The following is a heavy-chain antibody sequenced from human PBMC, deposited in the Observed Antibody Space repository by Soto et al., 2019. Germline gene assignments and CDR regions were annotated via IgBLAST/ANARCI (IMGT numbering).Heavy chain of an antibody. CDR2: ISSSSSTI. Sequence: PGGSLGLSCAASGFTFSSYSMNWVRQAPGKGLEWVSYISSSSSTIYYADSVKGRFTISRDNAKNSLYLQMNSLRAEDTAVYYCARSSTSCYVLCYGDYEQGWFDPWGQGTLVTVSS. CDR3: ARSSTSCYVLCYGDYEQGWFDP. D-gene: IGHD2-2*01. V-gene: IGHV3-48*01. CDR1: GFTFSSYS. J-gene: IGHJ5*02.